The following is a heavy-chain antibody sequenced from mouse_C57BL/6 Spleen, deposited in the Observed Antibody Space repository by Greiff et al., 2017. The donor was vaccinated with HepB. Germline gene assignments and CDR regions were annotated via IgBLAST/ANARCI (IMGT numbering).Heavy chain of an antibody. CDR2: INPNNGGT. J-gene: IGHJ4*01. CDR3: ARNMTTVVTRGAMDY. CDR1: GYTFTDYN. V-gene: IGHV1-22*01. D-gene: IGHD1-1*01. Sequence: VQLQQSGPELVKPGASVKMSCKASGYTFTDYNMHWVKQSHGKSLEWIGYINPNNGGTSYNQKFKGKATLTVNKSSSTAYMELRSLTSEDAAVYYCARNMTTVVTRGAMDYWGQGTSVTVSS.